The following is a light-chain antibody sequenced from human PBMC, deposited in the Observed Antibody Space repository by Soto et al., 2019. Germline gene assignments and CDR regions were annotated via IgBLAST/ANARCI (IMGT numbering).Light chain of an antibody. V-gene: IGKV1-12*01. CDR2: ATS. J-gene: IGKJ2*01. CDR3: QQANSFPYT. Sequence: DIQMTQSPSSVSASVGDRVTITCRASQDISSWLAWYQQKPGKAPKLLVYATSTLQGGVPSRFSGSGTGTDFTLTISSLQPEDVATYYCQQANSFPYTFGQGTKVDIK. CDR1: QDISSW.